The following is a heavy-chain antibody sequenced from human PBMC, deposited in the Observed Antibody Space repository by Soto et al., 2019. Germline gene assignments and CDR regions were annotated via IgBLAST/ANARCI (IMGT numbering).Heavy chain of an antibody. CDR2: IYYSGST. Sequence: LYLDWSVTAGSLNSGRYFWCWCLQSPVKGLELIGSIYYSGSTYYNPSLRSRVTISVDTSKNQFSLKLSSVTGRDTAVVYCARHYSSGSRSWFGPWGEGNLGTVSS. CDR3: ARHYSSGSRSWFGP. V-gene: IGHV4-39*01. CDR1: AGSLNSGRYF. D-gene: IGHD6-19*01. J-gene: IGHJ5*02.